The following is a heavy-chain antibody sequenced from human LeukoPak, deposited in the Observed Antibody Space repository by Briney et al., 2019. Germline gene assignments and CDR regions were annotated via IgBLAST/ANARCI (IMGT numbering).Heavy chain of an antibody. V-gene: IGHV3-30*04. J-gene: IGHJ4*02. CDR2: ISYDGSNK. D-gene: IGHD3-3*01. CDR3: ARESRLLSVFDY. Sequence: PGGSLRLSCAASGFTFSSYAMHWVRQAPGKGLEWVAVISYDGSNKYYADSVKGRFTISRDNSKNMLYLQMNSLRAEDTAVYYCARESRLLSVFDYWGQGTLVTVSS. CDR1: GFTFSSYA.